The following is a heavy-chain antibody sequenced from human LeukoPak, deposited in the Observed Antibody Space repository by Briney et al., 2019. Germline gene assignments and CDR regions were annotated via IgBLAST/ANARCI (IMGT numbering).Heavy chain of an antibody. CDR2: ISSSSSTI. J-gene: IGHJ4*02. CDR1: GFTFSSYE. Sequence: GGSLRLSCAASGFTFSSYEMNWVRQAPGKGLEWVSYISSSSSTIYYADSVKGRFTISRDNSKNTLYLQMNSLRAEDTAVYYCAKDRTMVRGVIGYFDYWGQGTLVTVSS. V-gene: IGHV3-48*03. D-gene: IGHD3-10*01. CDR3: AKDRTMVRGVIGYFDY.